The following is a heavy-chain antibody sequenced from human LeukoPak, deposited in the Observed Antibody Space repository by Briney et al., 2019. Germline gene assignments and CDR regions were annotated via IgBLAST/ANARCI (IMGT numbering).Heavy chain of an antibody. CDR2: IYYSGST. D-gene: IGHD3-22*01. CDR3: AGDYDSSGWYRY. J-gene: IGHJ4*02. CDR1: GGSISSSSYY. V-gene: IGHV4-39*01. Sequence: SETLSLTCTVSGGSISSSSYYWGWIRQPPGKGLEWIGSIYYSGSTYYNPSLKSRVTISVDTSKNQFSLKLSSVTAADMAVYYCAGDYDSSGWYRYWGQGTLVTVSS.